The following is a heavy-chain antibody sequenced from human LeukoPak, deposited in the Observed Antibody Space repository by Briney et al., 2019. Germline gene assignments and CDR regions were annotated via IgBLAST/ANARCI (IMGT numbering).Heavy chain of an antibody. CDR2: IKQNGNEK. J-gene: IGHJ4*02. CDR3: ARDGMVGDCISYFDY. D-gene: IGHD2-21*02. Sequence: PGGSLRLSCAASGFPFSRYWMSWVRQAPGRGLEWVANIKQNGNEKNYVDSVKGRFTISRDNSQNSLFLQMNSLRAEDTAVYYCARDGMVGDCISYFDYWGQGTLATVSS. CDR1: GFPFSRYW. V-gene: IGHV3-7*01.